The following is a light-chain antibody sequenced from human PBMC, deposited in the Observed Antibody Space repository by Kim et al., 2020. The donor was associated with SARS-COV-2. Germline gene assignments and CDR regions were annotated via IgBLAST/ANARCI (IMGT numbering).Light chain of an antibody. V-gene: IGLV2-14*03. J-gene: IGLJ1*01. CDR2: DVN. CDR3: SSYTRSTTSYV. CDR1: SSDVGAYKY. Sequence: QSALTQPASVSGSPGQSITISCAGPSSDVGAYKYVSCYQQHPGKAPKLIIYDVNNRPSGVSNRFSGSKSGNTASLTISGLQAEDEADYYCSSYTRSTTSYVFGTGTKVTVL.